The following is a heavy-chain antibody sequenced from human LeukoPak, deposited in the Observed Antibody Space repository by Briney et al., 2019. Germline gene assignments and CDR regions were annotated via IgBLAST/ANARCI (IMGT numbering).Heavy chain of an antibody. CDR3: AERSAYESLFDY. J-gene: IGHJ4*02. Sequence: SETLSLTCAVYGGYYWSWIRQPPGKGLEWIGEINPSGSTSYNPSLKSRVTISLDTSKNQFSLKLNSVTAADTAVYFCAERSAYESLFDYWGQGTLVTVSS. D-gene: IGHD5-12*01. V-gene: IGHV4-34*01. CDR1: GGYY. CDR2: INPSGST.